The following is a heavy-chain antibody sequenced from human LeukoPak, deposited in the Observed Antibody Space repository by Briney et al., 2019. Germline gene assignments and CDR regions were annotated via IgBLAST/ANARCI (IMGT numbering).Heavy chain of an antibody. J-gene: IGHJ4*02. CDR1: GFTVSSNY. D-gene: IGHD6-13*01. Sequence: GGSLRLSCAASGFTVSSNYMSWVRQAPGKGLEWVSSISSSSSYIYYADSVKGRFTISRDNSKNTLYLQMDSLKAEDTAIYYCAKEDAYSSSNPDYWGQGTLVTVSS. V-gene: IGHV3-21*04. CDR2: ISSSSSYI. CDR3: AKEDAYSSSNPDY.